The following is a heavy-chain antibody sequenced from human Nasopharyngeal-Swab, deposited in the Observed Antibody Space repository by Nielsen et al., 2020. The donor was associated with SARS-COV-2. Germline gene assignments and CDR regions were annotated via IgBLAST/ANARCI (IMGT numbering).Heavy chain of an antibody. CDR1: GGSISSYY. J-gene: IGHJ4*02. CDR2: IYYSGST. Sequence: SETLSLTCTVSGGSISSYYWSWIRQPPGKGLEWIGYIYYSGSTNYNSSLKSRVTISVDTSKNQFSLKLSSVTAADTAVYYCARGHGYDYGDLDYWGQGTLVTVSS. CDR3: ARGHGYDYGDLDY. D-gene: IGHD4-17*01. V-gene: IGHV4-59*01.